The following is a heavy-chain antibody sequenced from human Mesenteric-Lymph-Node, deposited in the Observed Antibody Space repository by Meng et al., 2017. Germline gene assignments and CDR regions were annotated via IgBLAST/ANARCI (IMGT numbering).Heavy chain of an antibody. CDR2: IYYSGST. J-gene: IGHJ4*02. CDR1: GGSISSGDYY. Sequence: QEQLQESGPGLVKPSQTLSLTCTVSGGSISSGDYYWSWIRQPPGKGLEWIGCIYYSGSTNYNPSLKSRVTMSVDKSNNQFSLSLASLTAADTAVYYCARNGAYSLDHWGQGTLVTVSS. CDR3: ARNGAYSLDH. D-gene: IGHD2-15*01. V-gene: IGHV4-30-4*01.